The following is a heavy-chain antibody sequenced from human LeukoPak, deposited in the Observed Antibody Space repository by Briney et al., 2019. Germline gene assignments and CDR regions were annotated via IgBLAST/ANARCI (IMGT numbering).Heavy chain of an antibody. CDR1: GFTFSSYA. CDR2: ISGSGGIT. J-gene: IGHJ4*02. V-gene: IGHV3-23*01. CDR3: AKVVDGSCSGGSCYHFDY. Sequence: GGSLRLSCAASGFTFSSYAMSWVRQAPGKGLEWVSVISGSGGITYYADSVKGRFTVSRDNSKNTLYVQMNSLRAEDTALYYCAKVVDGSCSGGSCYHFDYWGQGTLVTVSS. D-gene: IGHD2-15*01.